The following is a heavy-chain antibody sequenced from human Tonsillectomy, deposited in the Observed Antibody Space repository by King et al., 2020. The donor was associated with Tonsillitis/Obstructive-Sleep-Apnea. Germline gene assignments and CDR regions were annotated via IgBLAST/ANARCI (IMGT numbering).Heavy chain of an antibody. CDR1: GFTFDDYD. J-gene: IGHJ4*02. CDR2: INWNGGST. D-gene: IGHD1-26*01. V-gene: IGHV3-20*04. CDR3: ARGPRYSGSYYLNY. Sequence: VQLVQSGGGVVRPGGSLRLSCAASGFTFDDYDMSWVRQVPGKGLEWVSVINWNGGSTGSADSVKGRFTISRDNAKNSLYLQMNSLRAEDTALYYCARGPRYSGSYYLNYWGQGTLVTVSS.